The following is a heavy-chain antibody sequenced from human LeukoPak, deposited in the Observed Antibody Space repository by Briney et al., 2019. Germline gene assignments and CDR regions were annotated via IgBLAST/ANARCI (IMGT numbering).Heavy chain of an antibody. V-gene: IGHV3-30*02. J-gene: IGHJ4*02. D-gene: IGHD1-26*01. Sequence: PGGSLRLFCAASGVTFSSYGMHWVRQAPGRGLEWVAFIRYDGSNKYYADSVKGRFTISRDNSKNTLYLQMNSLRAEDTAVYYCARTGGSYPYYFEYWGQGTLVTVSS. CDR3: ARTGGSYPYYFEY. CDR2: IRYDGSNK. CDR1: GVTFSSYG.